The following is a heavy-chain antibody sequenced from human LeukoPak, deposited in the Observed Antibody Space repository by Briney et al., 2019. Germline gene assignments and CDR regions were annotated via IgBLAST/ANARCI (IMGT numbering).Heavy chain of an antibody. CDR2: FDHETGET. CDR3: AKIKIHDFWSGLYYFDC. V-gene: IGHV1-24*01. D-gene: IGHD3-3*01. Sequence: ASVKVSCTVSGDTLTEFSMHWVRQAPGKGLEWMGGFDHETGETIYAEKFQGRVTMTEDTSVDTAFMELRSLRSEDTAVYYCAKIKIHDFWSGLYYFDCWGQGTLVTVSS. J-gene: IGHJ4*02. CDR1: GDTLTEFS.